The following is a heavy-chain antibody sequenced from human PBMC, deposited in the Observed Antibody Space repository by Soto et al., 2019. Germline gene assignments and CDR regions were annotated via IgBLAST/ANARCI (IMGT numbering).Heavy chain of an antibody. J-gene: IGHJ4*02. Sequence: EVQLVESGGGLVQPGGSLRLSCEASGFTLSSYWMNWVRKVQGKGLLWVSRIDEYGSTINYADSVRGRFTISRDNARNTLYLEMNSLRAEDTALYYCTRDIGGKGAYWGPGTLVTVSS. CDR1: GFTLSSYW. D-gene: IGHD3-10*01. CDR3: TRDIGGKGAY. CDR2: IDEYGSTI. V-gene: IGHV3-74*01.